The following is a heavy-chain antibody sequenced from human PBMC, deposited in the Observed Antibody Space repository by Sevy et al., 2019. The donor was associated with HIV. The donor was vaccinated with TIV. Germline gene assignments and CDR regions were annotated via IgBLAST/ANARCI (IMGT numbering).Heavy chain of an antibody. V-gene: IGHV3-53*01. D-gene: IGHD3-10*01. J-gene: IGHJ4*02. CDR3: TRDHWHHGAGRFYFAN. CDR2: IFGGGTT. Sequence: GGSLRLSCAASGFSVSDTSMSWVRQAPGQWLEWVSVIFGGGTTYHAESVKGRFTISRDNSRNTRYLQMNSLRAEDTAVYYCTRDHWHHGAGRFYFANWGQGTLVTVSS. CDR1: GFSVSDTS.